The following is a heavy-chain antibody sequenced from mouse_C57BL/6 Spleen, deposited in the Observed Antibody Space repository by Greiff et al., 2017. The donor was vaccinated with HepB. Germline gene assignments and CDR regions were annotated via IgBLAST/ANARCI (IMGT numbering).Heavy chain of an antibody. J-gene: IGHJ3*01. V-gene: IGHV5-17*01. CDR3: ARPNYYDSFAY. CDR1: GFTFSDYG. CDR2: ISSGSSTI. D-gene: IGHD2-4*01. Sequence: EVQLVESGGGLVKPGGSLKLSCAASGFTFSDYGMHWVRQAPEKGLEWVAYISSGSSTIYYADTVKGRFTISRDNAKNTLFLQMTSLRSEDTAMYYCARPNYYDSFAYWGQGTLVTVSA.